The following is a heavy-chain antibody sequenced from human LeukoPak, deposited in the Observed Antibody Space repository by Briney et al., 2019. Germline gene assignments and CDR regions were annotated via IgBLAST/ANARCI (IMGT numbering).Heavy chain of an antibody. CDR3: ARLYCTNGVCPYFDY. Sequence: SETLSLTCTVSGGSISSYYWSWIRQPAGKGLEWIGRIYTSGSTNYDPSLKSRVTMSVDTSKNQFSLKLSSVTAADTAVYYCARLYCTNGVCPYFDYWGQGTLVTVSS. CDR1: GGSISSYY. CDR2: IYTSGST. J-gene: IGHJ4*02. D-gene: IGHD2-8*01. V-gene: IGHV4-4*07.